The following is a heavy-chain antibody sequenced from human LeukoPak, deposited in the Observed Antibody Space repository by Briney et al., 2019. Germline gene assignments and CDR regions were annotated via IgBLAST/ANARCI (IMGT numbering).Heavy chain of an antibody. D-gene: IGHD3-22*01. Sequence: SETLSLTCTVSGGSIRSYYWRWIRQPPGKGLEWIGYIYSSGSTNYNPSLKSRLTMSVDTYKTQFSLRLDSVTVADTAVYYCARAVDSTGYPFDYWGQGTLVPV. CDR3: ARAVDSTGYPFDY. CDR2: IYSSGST. CDR1: GGSIRSYY. J-gene: IGHJ4*01. V-gene: IGHV4-59*01.